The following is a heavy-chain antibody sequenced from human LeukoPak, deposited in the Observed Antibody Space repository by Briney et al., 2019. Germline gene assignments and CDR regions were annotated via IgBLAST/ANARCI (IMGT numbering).Heavy chain of an antibody. CDR3: AHSNGYYDSSGQYRSDAFDI. J-gene: IGHJ3*02. Sequence: TLSLTCTVSGGSISSYYWSWIRQPPGKALEWLALIYWDDDKRYSPSLKSRLTITKDTSKNQVVLTMTNMDPVDTATYYCAHSNGYYDSSGQYRSDAFDIWGQGTMVTVSS. V-gene: IGHV2-5*08. D-gene: IGHD3-22*01. CDR1: GGSISSYYW. CDR2: IYWDDDK.